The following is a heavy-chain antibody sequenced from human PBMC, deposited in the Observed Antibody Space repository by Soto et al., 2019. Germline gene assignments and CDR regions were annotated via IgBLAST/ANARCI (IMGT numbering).Heavy chain of an antibody. J-gene: IGHJ6*02. D-gene: IGHD4-17*01. CDR3: ARKGPTTVVRLTRWYDYYYYGMDV. V-gene: IGHV4-34*01. CDR2: INHSGST. CDR1: GGSFSGYY. Sequence: SETLSLTCAVYGGSFSGYYWSWIRQPPGKGLEWIGEINHSGSTNYNPSLKSRVTISVDTSKNQFSLKLSSVTAADTAVYYCARKGPTTVVRLTRWYDYYYYGMDVWGQGTTVTVSS.